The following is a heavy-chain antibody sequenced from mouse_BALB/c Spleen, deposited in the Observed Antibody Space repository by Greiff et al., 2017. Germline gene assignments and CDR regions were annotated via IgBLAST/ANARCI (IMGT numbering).Heavy chain of an antibody. D-gene: IGHD2-2*01. CDR3: ARDHYGYEDYAMDY. CDR2: IWAGGST. V-gene: IGHV2-9*02. CDR1: GFSLTSYG. J-gene: IGHJ4*01. Sequence: VQLVESGPGLVAPSQSLSITCTVSGFSLTSYGVHWVRQPPGKGLEWLGVIWAGGSTNYNSALMSRLSISKDNSKSQVFLKMNSLQTDDTAMYYCARDHYGYEDYAMDYWGQGTSVTVSS.